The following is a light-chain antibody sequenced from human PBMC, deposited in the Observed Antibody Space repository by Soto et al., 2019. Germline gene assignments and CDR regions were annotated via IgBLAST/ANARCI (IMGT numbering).Light chain of an antibody. CDR3: QQYGKSAMFT. V-gene: IGKV3-20*01. J-gene: IGKJ2*01. CDR1: QSVSSSY. Sequence: EIVLTQSPGTLSLSPGARATLSCRASQSVSSSYLAWYQQKPGQAPSLLIYGPSNSATGIPDRLSGGGSGTDFTVTSSRAEPEDFAVYYCQQYGKSAMFTFGQGTKLEIK. CDR2: GPS.